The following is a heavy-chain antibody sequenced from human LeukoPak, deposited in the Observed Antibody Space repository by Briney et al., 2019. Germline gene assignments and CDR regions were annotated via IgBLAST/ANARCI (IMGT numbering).Heavy chain of an antibody. J-gene: IGHJ4*02. V-gene: IGHV1-18*01. D-gene: IGHD2-21*01. CDR3: ARGGLGEADDY. CDR2: ISGYDGNT. Sequence: GWISGYDGNTKYAPKFHDRVTVTTDTSMTTVYMELRSLTADDSAVYYCARGGLGEADDYWGQGTLVTVSS.